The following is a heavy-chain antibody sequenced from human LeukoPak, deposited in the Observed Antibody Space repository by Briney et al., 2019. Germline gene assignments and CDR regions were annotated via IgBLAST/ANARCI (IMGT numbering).Heavy chain of an antibody. D-gene: IGHD6-13*01. CDR1: GFTFSSYS. Sequence: GGSLRLSCAASGFTFSSYSMIWVRQAPGKGLEWVSSITSSSTYIYYADSLKGRFTISRDKAKNSLYLQMNSLSAGDTAVYYCARVAPGNGYCDYWGQGSLVTVSS. CDR3: ARVAPGNGYCDY. V-gene: IGHV3-21*01. J-gene: IGHJ4*02. CDR2: ITSSSTYI.